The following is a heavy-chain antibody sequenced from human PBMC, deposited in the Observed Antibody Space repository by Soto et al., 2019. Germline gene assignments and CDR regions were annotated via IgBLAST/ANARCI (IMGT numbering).Heavy chain of an antibody. CDR2: INPSGGST. J-gene: IGHJ4*02. Sequence: ASVKVSCKAPGYTFTSYYMHWVRQAPGQGLEWMGIINPSGGSTSYAQKFQGRVTMTRDTSTSTVYMELSSLRSEDTAVYYCARGDFSSGWFQDPFDYWGQGTLVTVSS. CDR3: ARGDFSSGWFQDPFDY. V-gene: IGHV1-46*01. CDR1: GYTFTSYY. D-gene: IGHD6-19*01.